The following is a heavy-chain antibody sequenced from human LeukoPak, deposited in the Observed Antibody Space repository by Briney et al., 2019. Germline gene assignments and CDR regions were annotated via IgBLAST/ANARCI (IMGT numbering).Heavy chain of an antibody. Sequence: SETLSLTCAVYGGSFSGYYWSWIRQPPGKGLEWIGEINHSGSTNYNPPLKSRVTISVDTSKNQFSLKLSSVTAADTAVYYCARGTRESSSWYEYWGQGTLVTVSS. V-gene: IGHV4-34*01. J-gene: IGHJ4*02. CDR1: GGSFSGYY. CDR3: ARGTRESSSWYEY. CDR2: INHSGST. D-gene: IGHD6-13*01.